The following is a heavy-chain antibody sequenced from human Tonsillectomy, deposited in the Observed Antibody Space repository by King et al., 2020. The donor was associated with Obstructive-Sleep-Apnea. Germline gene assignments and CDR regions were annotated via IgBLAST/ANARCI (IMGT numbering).Heavy chain of an antibody. CDR1: GFTFDEYA. Sequence: VQLVESGGFVVQPGGSLRLSCAASGFTFDEYAMHWVRHAPGKGLEWVSLISWDGGSPYYADSVKGRFTISRDNSKNSLYLQMNSLRAEDTALYYCAKAINYGSGSYPLGVGYGMDVWGQGTTVTVSS. D-gene: IGHD3-10*01. CDR3: AKAINYGSGSYPLGVGYGMDV. CDR2: ISWDGGSP. J-gene: IGHJ6*02. V-gene: IGHV3-43D*03.